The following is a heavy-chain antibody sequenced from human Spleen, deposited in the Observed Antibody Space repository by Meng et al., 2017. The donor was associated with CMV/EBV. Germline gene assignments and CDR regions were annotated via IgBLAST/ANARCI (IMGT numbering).Heavy chain of an antibody. CDR3: ARRAGNFDY. V-gene: IGHV3-30*02. CDR2: IRYDGSNK. J-gene: IGHJ4*02. Sequence: GESLKISCAASGFTFSSYGMHWVRQAPGKGLEWVAFIRYDGSNKFYADSVKGRFTISRDNSKNTLYLQMNSLRAEDTAVYYCARRAGNFDYWGQGTLVTVSS. D-gene: IGHD6-19*01. CDR1: GFTFSSYG.